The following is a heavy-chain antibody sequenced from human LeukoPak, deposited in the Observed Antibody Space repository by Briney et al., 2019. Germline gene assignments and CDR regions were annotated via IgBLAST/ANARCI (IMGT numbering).Heavy chain of an antibody. Sequence: PGGSLRLSCAASGFTVSSNYMSWVRQAPGKGLEWVSVIYSGGSTHYADSVKGRFTISRDNSKNTLYLQMNSLRAEDTAVYYCARDCSGSYNCWGQGTLVTVSS. V-gene: IGHV3-53*01. J-gene: IGHJ4*02. CDR1: GFTVSSNY. CDR3: ARDCSGSYNC. CDR2: IYSGGST. D-gene: IGHD1-26*01.